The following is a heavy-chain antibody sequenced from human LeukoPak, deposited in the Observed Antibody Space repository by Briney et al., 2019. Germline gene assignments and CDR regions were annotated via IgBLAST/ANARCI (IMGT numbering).Heavy chain of an antibody. Sequence: PGGSLRLPCAASGFTFSSYSMNWVRQAPGKGLEWVSSISSSSSYIYYADSVKGRFTISRDNAKNSLYLQMNSLRAEDTAVYYCARAPVVVVAATLYYYYYYMDVWGKGTTVTVSS. D-gene: IGHD2-15*01. CDR2: ISSSSSYI. CDR3: ARAPVVVVAATLYYYYYYMDV. CDR1: GFTFSSYS. J-gene: IGHJ6*03. V-gene: IGHV3-21*01.